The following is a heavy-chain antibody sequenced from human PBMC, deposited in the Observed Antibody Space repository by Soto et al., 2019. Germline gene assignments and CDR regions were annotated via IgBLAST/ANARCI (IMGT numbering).Heavy chain of an antibody. CDR3: AKAIHVDGVHDY. J-gene: IGHJ4*02. D-gene: IGHD2-2*02. V-gene: IGHV3-23*01. CDR1: GFTFSLYG. Sequence: EVQLLDSGGGLEQSGGSLSLSCAASGFTFSLYGMTWVRKAPGTRLEWVASIGGSGEYTHYADSVKGRFTISRDNSKNTMYMQMNSLGAEDSAIYYGAKAIHVDGVHDYWCQGTLVVVSS. CDR2: IGGSGEYT.